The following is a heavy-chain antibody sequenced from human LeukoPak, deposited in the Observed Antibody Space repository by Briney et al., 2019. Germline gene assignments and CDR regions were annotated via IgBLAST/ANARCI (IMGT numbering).Heavy chain of an antibody. CDR2: MNPNSGNA. CDR3: AKGSGDYFFDY. Sequence: ASVKVSCKASGYNFNNHDINWVRQATGQGLEWLGRMNPNSGNAAYAQKLQGRVTMTWDSSTNTAYLEVIALRSDDTAVYYCAKGSGDYFFDYWGQGTLVTVSS. V-gene: IGHV1-8*01. D-gene: IGHD1-26*01. CDR1: GYNFNNHD. J-gene: IGHJ4*02.